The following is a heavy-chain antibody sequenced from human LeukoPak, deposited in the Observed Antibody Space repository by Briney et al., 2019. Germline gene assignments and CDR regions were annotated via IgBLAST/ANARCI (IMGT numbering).Heavy chain of an antibody. CDR2: IYAGGTT. D-gene: IGHD3-3*01. CDR3: ARDGDFRSGYYGAFDI. CDR1: GFIVSSSY. J-gene: IGHJ3*02. Sequence: GGSLRLFCAASGFIVSSSYMNWVRQAPGKGLEWVSVIYAGGTTYYADSVKGRFTISRDNSKNTLYLQMNSLRAEDTAVYYCARDGDFRSGYYGAFDIWGQGTMVTVSS. V-gene: IGHV3-53*01.